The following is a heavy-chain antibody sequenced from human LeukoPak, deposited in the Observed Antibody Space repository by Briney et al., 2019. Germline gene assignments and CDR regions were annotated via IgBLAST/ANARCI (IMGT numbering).Heavy chain of an antibody. V-gene: IGHV3-30*03. CDR2: KSYDGSNK. CDR1: GFTFSSYG. Sequence: GGSLRLSCAASGFTFSSYGMHWVRQAPGKGLEWVAVKSYDGSNKYYADSVKGRFTISRDNSKNTLYLQMNSRRAEDTAVYYCATLAQQLDDYWGQGTLVTVSS. J-gene: IGHJ4*02. D-gene: IGHD6-13*01. CDR3: ATLAQQLDDY.